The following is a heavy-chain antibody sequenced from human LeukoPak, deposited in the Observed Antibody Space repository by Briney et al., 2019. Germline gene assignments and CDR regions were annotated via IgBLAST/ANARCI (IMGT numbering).Heavy chain of an antibody. CDR3: ARGSSGWYYLDS. V-gene: IGHV3-13*01. CDR2: IGTAGDT. CDR1: GFTFSSYD. Sequence: PGGSLRLSCAASGFTFSSYDMHWVRQTTGKGLEWVSTIGTAGDTYYPGSVKGRFTISRENAKNSLYFQMNSLRAEDTAVYYCARGSSGWYYLDSWGQGTLVTVSS. D-gene: IGHD6-19*01. J-gene: IGHJ4*02.